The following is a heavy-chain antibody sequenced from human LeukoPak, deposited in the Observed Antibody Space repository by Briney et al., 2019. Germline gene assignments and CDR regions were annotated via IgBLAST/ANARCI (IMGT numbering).Heavy chain of an antibody. CDR3: ARADYYDSSGYGGS. V-gene: IGHV4-34*01. J-gene: IGHJ4*02. CDR1: VGSFSGFY. Sequence: PSETLSLTCAVYVGSFSGFYWSWIRQPPGKGLEWIGEINHSGGTNYNPSLKSRVTISVDTPKDQFSLKLSSVTAADTAVYYCARADYYDSSGYGGSWGQGTLVTVSS. CDR2: INHSGGT. D-gene: IGHD3-22*01.